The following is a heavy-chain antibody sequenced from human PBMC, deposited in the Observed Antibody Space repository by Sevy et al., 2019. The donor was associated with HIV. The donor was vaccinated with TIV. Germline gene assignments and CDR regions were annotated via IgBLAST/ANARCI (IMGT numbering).Heavy chain of an antibody. Sequence: SETLSLTCTVSGASISSSGYYWGLIRQPPGKGLEWIASIRYTGETFYNPSLRSRVTISADTSKNQFSLQPGPVTPGMGGIHCIIRRRRLRATLPEEPSENRFSRQWSLVTAAETAIYFCAGPILTYNSGWSYYDYWGQGTVVTVSS. D-gene: IGHD2-21*02. CDR3: IRRRRLRATLPEEPSENRFSRQWSLVTAAETAIYFCAGPILTYNSGWSYYDY. CDR1: GASISSSGYY. V-gene: IGHV4-39*01. CDR2: IRYTGET. J-gene: IGHJ4*02.